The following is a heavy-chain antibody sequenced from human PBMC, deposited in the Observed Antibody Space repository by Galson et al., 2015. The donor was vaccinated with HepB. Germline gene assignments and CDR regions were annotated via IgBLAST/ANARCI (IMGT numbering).Heavy chain of an antibody. V-gene: IGHV1-2*02. CDR1: GYSLSDHN. J-gene: IGHJ4*02. D-gene: IGHD2-15*01. Sequence: SVKVSCKASGYSLSDHNIHWVRQAPGQGLEWMGWISSKYGGTKNAQKFQGRVTMTRDTSISTAYMELSSLGSDDTAVYYCTRGGGRYHVDYWGQGTLVTVSS. CDR2: ISSKYGGT. CDR3: TRGGGRYHVDY.